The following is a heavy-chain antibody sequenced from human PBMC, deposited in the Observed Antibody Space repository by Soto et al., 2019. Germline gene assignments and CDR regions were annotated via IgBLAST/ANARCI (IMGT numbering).Heavy chain of an antibody. J-gene: IGHJ6*02. CDR1: GGTFSTSA. D-gene: IGHD3-3*02. CDR3: ARDKDRQQLGGNYYYILDD. V-gene: IGHV1-69*12. CDR2: IMPVFATP. Sequence: QVQLMQSGAEVKKPGASVKVSCKASGGTFSTSAISWVRQAPGEGLEWVGGIMPVFATPDYAQKFQGRVTISAEESTTTAYLELTSLPTDDTAVYYCARDKDRQQLGGNYYYILDDWGQGTAITVSS.